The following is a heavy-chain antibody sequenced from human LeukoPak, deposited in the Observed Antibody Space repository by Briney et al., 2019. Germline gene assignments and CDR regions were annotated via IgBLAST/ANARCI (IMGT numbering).Heavy chain of an antibody. CDR2: INPNSGGT. CDR3: AVVDTTGELGY. D-gene: IGHD5-18*01. V-gene: IGHV1-2*04. Sequence: ASVKVSCKASGYTFSGHYLHWVRQAPGQGLEWMGWINPNSGGTNYAQKFQDWVTMTRDTSISTAYMELSRLRSDDTAVYYCAVVDTTGELGYWGQGTLVTVSS. J-gene: IGHJ4*02. CDR1: GYTFSGHY.